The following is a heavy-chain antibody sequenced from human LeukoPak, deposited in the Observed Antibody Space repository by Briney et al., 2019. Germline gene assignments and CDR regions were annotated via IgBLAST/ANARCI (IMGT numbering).Heavy chain of an antibody. CDR3: AREGAIAVVPYYYYGMDV. CDR1: GYTFTGYY. CDR2: INPNSGGT. D-gene: IGHD6-19*01. V-gene: IGHV1-2*04. J-gene: IGHJ6*02. Sequence: GASVKVSCKASGYTFTGYYMHWVRQAPGQGLEWMGWINPNSGGTNYAQKFQGWVTMTRDTSISTAYMELSRLRSDDTAVYYCAREGAIAVVPYYYYGMDVWGQGTTVTVSS.